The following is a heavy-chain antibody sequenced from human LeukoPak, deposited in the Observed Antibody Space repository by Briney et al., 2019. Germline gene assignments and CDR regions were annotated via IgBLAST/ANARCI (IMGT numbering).Heavy chain of an antibody. CDR2: IYYSGST. Sequence: SETLSLTCTVSGGSISSGGYYWSWIRQHPGKGLEWIGYIYYSGSTYYNPSLKSRVSISVDTSKNEFSLKLSSVTAADTAVYYCARGDTGNDAFDIWGQGTMVTVSS. CDR3: ARGDTGNDAFDI. V-gene: IGHV4-31*03. CDR1: GGSISSGGYY. J-gene: IGHJ3*02.